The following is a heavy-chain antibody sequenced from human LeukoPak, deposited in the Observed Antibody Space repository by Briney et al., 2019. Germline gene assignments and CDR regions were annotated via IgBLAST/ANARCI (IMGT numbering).Heavy chain of an antibody. Sequence: NPGGSLRLSCAVSGFTFSDYYMSWIRQAPGKGLEWVSYISSSGGTIYYTDSVKGRFTISRDNAKNSLYLQMNSLRAEDTAVYYCARDKGSRATQFDYWGQGTLVTVSS. D-gene: IGHD1-26*01. CDR3: ARDKGSRATQFDY. CDR1: GFTFSDYY. CDR2: ISSSGGTI. V-gene: IGHV3-11*01. J-gene: IGHJ4*02.